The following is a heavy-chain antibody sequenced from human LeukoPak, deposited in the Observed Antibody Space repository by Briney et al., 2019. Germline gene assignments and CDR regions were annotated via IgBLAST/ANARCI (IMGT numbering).Heavy chain of an antibody. CDR3: AREGSGSQGGSDHYYYYYYMDV. Sequence: GGSLRLSCAASGFTFSSYAMHWVRQAPGKGLEGVAVISYDGSNKYYADSVKGRFTISRDNSKNTLYLQMNSLRAEDTAVYYCAREGSGSQGGSDHYYYYYYMDVWGKGTTVTVSS. CDR2: ISYDGSNK. CDR1: GFTFSSYA. J-gene: IGHJ6*03. D-gene: IGHD3-10*01. V-gene: IGHV3-30*04.